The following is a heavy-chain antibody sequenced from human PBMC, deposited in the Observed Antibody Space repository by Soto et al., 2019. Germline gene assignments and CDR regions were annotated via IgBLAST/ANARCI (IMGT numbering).Heavy chain of an antibody. V-gene: IGHV1-18*01. CDR3: ARDQILLWLGGAFDI. Sequence: SVKFACRGVGYTCTCYGISWHRQAPGQGLEWMGWISAYNGNTIYAQKLQGRVTMTTDTSTSTAYMELRSLRSDDTAVYYCARDQILLWLGGAFDIWGQGTMVTVSS. CDR1: GYTCTCYG. D-gene: IGHD3-10*01. CDR2: ISAYNGNT. J-gene: IGHJ3*02.